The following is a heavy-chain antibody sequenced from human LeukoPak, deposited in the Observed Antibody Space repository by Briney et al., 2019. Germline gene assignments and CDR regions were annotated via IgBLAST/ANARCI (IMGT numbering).Heavy chain of an antibody. CDR1: EFSVSTDY. CDR3: ARVSYCSGGSCYSFDY. V-gene: IGHV3-21*01. D-gene: IGHD2-15*01. J-gene: IGHJ4*02. Sequence: PGGSLRLSCAASEFSVSTDYMSWVRQAPGKGLEWVSSISSSSSYIYYADSVKGRFTISRDNAKNSLYLQMNSLRAEDTAVYYCARVSYCSGGSCYSFDYWGQGTLVTVSS. CDR2: ISSSSSYI.